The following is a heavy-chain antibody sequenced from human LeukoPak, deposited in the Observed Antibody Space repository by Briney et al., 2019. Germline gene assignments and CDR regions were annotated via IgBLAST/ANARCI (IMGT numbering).Heavy chain of an antibody. Sequence: PETLSLTCAVSGYSISSGYYWGWIRQPPGKGLEWIGSIYHSGSTYYNPSLKSRVTISVDTSKNQFSLKLSSVTAADTAVYYCARQQIELGHYFDYWGQGTLVTVSS. CDR1: GYSISSGYY. D-gene: IGHD7-27*01. CDR2: IYHSGST. J-gene: IGHJ4*02. CDR3: ARQQIELGHYFDY. V-gene: IGHV4-38-2*01.